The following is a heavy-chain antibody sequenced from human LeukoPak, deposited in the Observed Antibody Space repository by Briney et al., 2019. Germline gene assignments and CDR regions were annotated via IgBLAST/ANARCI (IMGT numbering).Heavy chain of an antibody. D-gene: IGHD4-23*01. CDR2: INHSGST. V-gene: IGHV4-34*01. CDR1: GGSFSGYY. CDR3: ARRDGGNSGDY. J-gene: IGHJ4*02. Sequence: PSETLSLTCAVYGGSFSGYYWSWIRQPPGKGLEWIGEINHSGSTNYNPSLKSRVTISVDTSKNQFPLKLSSVTAADTAVYYCARRDGGNSGDYWGQGTLVTVSS.